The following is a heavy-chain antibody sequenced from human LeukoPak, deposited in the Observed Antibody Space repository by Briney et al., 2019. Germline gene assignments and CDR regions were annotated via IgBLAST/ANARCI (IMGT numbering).Heavy chain of an antibody. CDR2: INAEGGTT. CDR3: ARDRRYGMDV. CDR1: GFTFSSYW. Sequence: GGSLRLSCAASGFTFSSYWMHWVRQAPGKGLVWVSHINAEGGTTTYADSVKGRFTISRDNAKNTLYLQMNSLRAEDTAVYYCARDRRYGMDVWGQGTTVTVSS. J-gene: IGHJ6*02. V-gene: IGHV3-74*01.